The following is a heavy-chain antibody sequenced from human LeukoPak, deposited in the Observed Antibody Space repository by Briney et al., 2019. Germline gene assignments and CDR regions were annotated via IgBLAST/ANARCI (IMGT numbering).Heavy chain of an antibody. J-gene: IGHJ3*02. Sequence: GGSLRLSCAASGFVFNNYGLTWVRQAPGKGLEWVANIKQDGSEKYYVDSVKGRFTISRDNAKNSLFLQMNSLRAEDTAVYYCARDRYSYGSGSFYAFDIWGQGTMVTVSS. CDR1: GFVFNNYG. D-gene: IGHD3-10*01. V-gene: IGHV3-7*01. CDR3: ARDRYSYGSGSFYAFDI. CDR2: IKQDGSEK.